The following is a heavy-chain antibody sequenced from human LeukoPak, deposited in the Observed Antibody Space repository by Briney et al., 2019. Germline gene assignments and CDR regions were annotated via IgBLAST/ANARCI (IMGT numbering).Heavy chain of an antibody. D-gene: IGHD2-21*02. J-gene: IGHJ3*02. Sequence: GGSLRLSCAASGFSFRNAWMSWVRQAPGKGLEWVGRIKSKTDGGTTDYAAPVKGRFTISRDDSKNTLYLQMNSLKTEDTAVYYCTRVWNCGGDCSDAVDIWGQGTMVTVSS. CDR2: IKSKTDGGTT. CDR3: TRVWNCGGDCSDAVDI. V-gene: IGHV3-15*01. CDR1: GFSFRNAW.